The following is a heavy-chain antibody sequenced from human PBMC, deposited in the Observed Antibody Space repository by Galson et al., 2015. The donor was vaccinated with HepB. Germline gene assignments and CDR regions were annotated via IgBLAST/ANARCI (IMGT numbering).Heavy chain of an antibody. Sequence: SLRLSCAAFGFTFTDYWMSWVRQAPGKGLEWVANINKDGNDKYYVDSVEGRLTVSRDNAQNSLYLQLNSLRVEDTALYYCARADALRTVDSWGQGALVTVSS. CDR1: GFTFTDYW. CDR3: ARADALRTVDS. J-gene: IGHJ4*02. CDR2: INKDGNDK. V-gene: IGHV3-7*03.